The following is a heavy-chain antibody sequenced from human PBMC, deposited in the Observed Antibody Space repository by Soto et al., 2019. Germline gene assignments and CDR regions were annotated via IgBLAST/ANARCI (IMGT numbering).Heavy chain of an antibody. D-gene: IGHD3-16*02. V-gene: IGHV4-30-4*01. CDR3: ASALRLGELSFHDAFDI. J-gene: IGHJ3*02. CDR2: IYYSGST. CDR1: GGSISSGDYY. Sequence: LSLTCTVSGGSISSGDYYWSWIRQPPGKGLEWIGYIYYSGSTYYNPSLKSRVTISVDTSKNQFSLKLSSVTAADTAVYYCASALRLGELSFHDAFDIGGQGTMVTV.